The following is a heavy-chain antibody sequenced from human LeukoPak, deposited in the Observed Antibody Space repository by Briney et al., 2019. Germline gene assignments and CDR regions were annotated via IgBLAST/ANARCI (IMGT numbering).Heavy chain of an antibody. J-gene: IGHJ5*02. CDR3: ARRRPIVVVVAAWFDP. D-gene: IGHD2-15*01. Sequence: SETLSLTCAVCGGSFSGYYWSWLRQPPGKGLEWIGEINHSGSTNYNPSLKSRVTISVDTSKNQFSLKLSSVTAADTAVYYCARRRPIVVVVAAWFDPWGQGTLVTVSS. CDR2: INHSGST. CDR1: GGSFSGYY. V-gene: IGHV4-34*01.